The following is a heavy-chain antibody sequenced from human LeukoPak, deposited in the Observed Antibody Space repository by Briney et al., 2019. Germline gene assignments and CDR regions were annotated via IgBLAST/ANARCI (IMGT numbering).Heavy chain of an antibody. CDR1: GGSFSGYY. CDR3: ARGVVGAYWVSYYYYMDV. D-gene: IGHD1-26*01. V-gene: IGHV4-34*01. CDR2: INHSGST. Sequence: PSETLSLTCAVYGGSFSGYYWSWIRQPPGKGLEWIGAINHSGSTNYNPSLKSRVTISVDTSKNQFSLKLSSVTAADTAVYYCARGVVGAYWVSYYYYMDVWGKGTTVTVSS. J-gene: IGHJ6*03.